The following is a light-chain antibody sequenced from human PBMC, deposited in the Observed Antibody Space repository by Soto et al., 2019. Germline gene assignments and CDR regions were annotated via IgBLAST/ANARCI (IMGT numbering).Light chain of an antibody. CDR2: GAS. V-gene: IGKV3-15*01. CDR3: QQYNYWPIT. Sequence: EVVMTQSPATLSVSPGERVTLSCRSSQSVADNLAWFQQKPGQGPRLLIYGASTRATGIPARFSGSGSETDFTLIVSSLRSEDSAVYYCQQYNYWPITFDQGIRLEI. J-gene: IGKJ5*01. CDR1: QSVADN.